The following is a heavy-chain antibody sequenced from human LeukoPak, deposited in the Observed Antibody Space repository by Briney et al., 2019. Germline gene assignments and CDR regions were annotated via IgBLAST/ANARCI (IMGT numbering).Heavy chain of an antibody. CDR1: GYTFTSYG. CDR2: ISAYNGNT. CDR3: ARDDPVLRYFGTDAFDI. V-gene: IGHV1-18*01. J-gene: IGHJ3*02. D-gene: IGHD3-9*01. Sequence: ASVKVSCKASGYTFTSYGISWVRQAPGQGLEWMGWISAYNGNTNYAQKLQGRVTMTTDTSTSTAYMELRSLRSDDTAVYYCARDDPVLRYFGTDAFDIWGQGTMVTVSS.